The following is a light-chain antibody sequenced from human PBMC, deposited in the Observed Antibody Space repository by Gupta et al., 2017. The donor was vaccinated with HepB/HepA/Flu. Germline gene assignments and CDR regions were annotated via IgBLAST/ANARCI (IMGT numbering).Light chain of an antibody. CDR1: SSNIGSNY. CDR3: AAEDASRSGVV. V-gene: IGLV1-47*01. Sequence: QSVLTQPSSASGTPGQRVTISCSGSSSNIGSNYVYWYQQLPGSAPKLFIYRNTQRLSGVPARFSGSKSATSASLATSGLRAEEEADYYCAAEDASRSGVVFGGGTKLTVL. J-gene: IGLJ2*01. CDR2: RNT.